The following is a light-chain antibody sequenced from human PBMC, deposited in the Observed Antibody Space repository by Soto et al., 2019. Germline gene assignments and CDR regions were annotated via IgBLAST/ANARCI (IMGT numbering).Light chain of an antibody. J-gene: IGKJ2*01. Sequence: EIVLTQSPGTLSLSPGERATLSCRASQSVSSSSLAWYQQKPGQAPRLLIYGASSRATGIPDRFRCSGSGTDFTLTISRLEPEDFAVYYCQQYGSSPPMYTFGQGTKLEIK. CDR3: QQYGSSPPMYT. CDR2: GAS. V-gene: IGKV3-20*01. CDR1: QSVSSSS.